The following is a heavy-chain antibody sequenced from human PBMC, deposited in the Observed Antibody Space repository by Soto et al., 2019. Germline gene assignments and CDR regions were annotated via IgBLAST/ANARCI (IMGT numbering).Heavy chain of an antibody. CDR3: ARVAGYSSSWYGGDAFDI. J-gene: IGHJ3*02. Sequence: QVQLVESGGGVVQPGRSLRLSCAASGFTFSSYGMHWVRQAPGKGLEWAAVIWYDGSNKYYADSVKGRFTISRDNSKNTLYLQMNSLRAEDTAVYYCARVAGYSSSWYGGDAFDIWGQGTMVTVSS. CDR2: IWYDGSNK. CDR1: GFTFSSYG. V-gene: IGHV3-33*01. D-gene: IGHD6-13*01.